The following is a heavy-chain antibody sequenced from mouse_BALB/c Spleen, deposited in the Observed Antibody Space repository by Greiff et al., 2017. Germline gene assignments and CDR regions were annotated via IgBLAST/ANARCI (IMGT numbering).Heavy chain of an antibody. CDR1: GFDFSRYW. CDR2: INPDSSTI. D-gene: IGHD1-1*01. J-gene: IGHJ2*01. V-gene: IGHV4-1*02. Sequence: EVQLVESGGGLVQPGGSLKLSCAASGFDFSRYWMSWVRQAPGKGLEWIGEINPDSSTINYTPSLKDKFIISRDNAKNTLYLQMSKVRSEDTALYDCARRSGYGSSYLDYWGQGTTRTVSS. CDR3: ARRSGYGSSYLDY.